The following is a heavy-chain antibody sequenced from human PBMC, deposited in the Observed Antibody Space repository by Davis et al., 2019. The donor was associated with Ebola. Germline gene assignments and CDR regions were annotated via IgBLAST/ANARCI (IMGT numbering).Heavy chain of an antibody. D-gene: IGHD3-3*01. CDR3: AISKYDFWSGYYTRDYYYGMDV. J-gene: IGHJ6*02. CDR1: GYTFTSYG. Sequence: ASVKVSCKASGYTFTSYGISWVRQAPGQGLEWMGWISAYNGNTNYAQKLQGRVTMTTDTSTSTAYMELRSLRSDDTAVYYCAISKYDFWSGYYTRDYYYGMDVWGQGTTVTVSS. CDR2: ISAYNGNT. V-gene: IGHV1-18*04.